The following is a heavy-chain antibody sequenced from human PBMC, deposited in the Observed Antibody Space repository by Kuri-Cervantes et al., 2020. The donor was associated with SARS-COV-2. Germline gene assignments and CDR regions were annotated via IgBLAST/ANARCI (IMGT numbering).Heavy chain of an antibody. CDR1: GFTFSSYW. V-gene: IGHV3-7*03. Sequence: LSLTCAASGFTFSSYWMSRVRQAPGKGLEWVANIKQDGSEKYYVDSVKGRFTISRDNAKNSLYLQMNSLRAEDTAVYYCARFSGSQDAFDIWGQGTMVTVSS. D-gene: IGHD1-26*01. J-gene: IGHJ3*02. CDR2: IKQDGSEK. CDR3: ARFSGSQDAFDI.